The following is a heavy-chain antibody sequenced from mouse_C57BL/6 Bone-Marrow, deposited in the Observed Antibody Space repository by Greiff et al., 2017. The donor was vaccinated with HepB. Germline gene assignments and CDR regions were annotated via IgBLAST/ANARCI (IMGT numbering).Heavy chain of an antibody. CDR1: GYTFTSYW. Sequence: QVQLQQPGAELVKPGASVKLSCKASGYTFTSYWIQWVKQRPGQGLEWIGEIDPSDSYTNYNQKFKGKATLTVDTSSSTAYMQLSSLTSEDSAVYYCACYGSSPDYWGQGTTLTVSS. CDR3: ACYGSSPDY. V-gene: IGHV1-50*01. CDR2: IDPSDSYT. J-gene: IGHJ2*01. D-gene: IGHD1-1*01.